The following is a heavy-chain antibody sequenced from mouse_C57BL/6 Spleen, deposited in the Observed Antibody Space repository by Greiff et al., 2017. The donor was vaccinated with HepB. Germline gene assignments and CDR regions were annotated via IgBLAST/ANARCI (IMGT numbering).Heavy chain of an antibody. CDR1: GYTFTSYW. CDR2: IHPNSGST. CDR3: ARDGYGSSYYFDY. Sequence: VQLQQPGAELVKPGASVKLSCKASGYTFTSYWMHWVKQRPGQGLEWIGMIHPNSGSTNYNEKFKSKATLTVDKSSSTAYMQLSSLTSEDSAVYYCARDGYGSSYYFDYWGQGTTLTVSS. V-gene: IGHV1-64*01. D-gene: IGHD1-1*01. J-gene: IGHJ2*01.